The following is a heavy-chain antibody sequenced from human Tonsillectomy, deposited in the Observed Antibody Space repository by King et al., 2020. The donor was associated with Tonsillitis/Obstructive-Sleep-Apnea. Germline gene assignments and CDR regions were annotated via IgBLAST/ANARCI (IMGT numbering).Heavy chain of an antibody. J-gene: IGHJ6*03. V-gene: IGHV1-69*01. CDR3: ARTRTVTTKSPYYYYMDV. Sequence: VQLVESGAEVKKPGSSVTVSCKASEGTFSSSAISWVRQAPGQGLEWMGGIIPMFGIANFAQKFQGRVAITADESTSTAYMEMGSLSSDDTAVYYCARTRTVTTKSPYYYYMDVWGKGTTVIVSS. CDR2: IIPMFGIA. CDR1: EGTFSSSA. D-gene: IGHD4-17*01.